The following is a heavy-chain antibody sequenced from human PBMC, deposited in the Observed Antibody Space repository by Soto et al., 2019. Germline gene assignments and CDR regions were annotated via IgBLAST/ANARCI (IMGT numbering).Heavy chain of an antibody. J-gene: IGHJ4*02. Sequence: QVQLVQSGAEVKKPGSSVKVSCKASGGTFSSYAISWVRQAPGQGLEWMGGIIPIFGTANYAQKFQGRVTITADESTSTAYMELSSLRSEDTAVYYCARDGSGVGSYYYSYWGQGTLVTVSS. CDR2: IIPIFGTA. V-gene: IGHV1-69*01. CDR1: GGTFSSYA. CDR3: ARDGSGVGSYYYSY. D-gene: IGHD1-26*01.